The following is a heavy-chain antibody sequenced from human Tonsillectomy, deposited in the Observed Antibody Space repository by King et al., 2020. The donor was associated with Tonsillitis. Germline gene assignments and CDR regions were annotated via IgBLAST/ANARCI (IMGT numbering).Heavy chain of an antibody. CDR1: GFTFSSYG. V-gene: IGHV3-33*01. D-gene: IGHD5-24*01. CDR3: ARDRGEMATLDY. J-gene: IGHJ4*02. Sequence: VQLVESGGGVVQPGRSLRLSCAASGFTFSSYGMHWGRQAPGKGLEWVAVIWYDGSNKYYADSVKGRFTISRDNSKNTLYLQMNSLRAEDTAVYYCARDRGEMATLDYWGQGTLVTVSS. CDR2: IWYDGSNK.